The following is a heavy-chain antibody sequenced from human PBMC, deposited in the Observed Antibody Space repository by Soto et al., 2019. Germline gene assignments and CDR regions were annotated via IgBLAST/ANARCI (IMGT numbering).Heavy chain of an antibody. CDR2: LTPGGETT. D-gene: IGHD3-22*01. V-gene: IGHV3-23*01. CDR3: ARESSSGYFSDY. Sequence: PGGSLRLSCAASGFTFSNYAMTWVRQAPGEGLEWVSALTPGGETTHYIDSVKGRFTISRDNAKNTLYLQMNSLRAEDTAVYYCARESSSGYFSDYWGQGILVTVSS. J-gene: IGHJ4*02. CDR1: GFTFSNYA.